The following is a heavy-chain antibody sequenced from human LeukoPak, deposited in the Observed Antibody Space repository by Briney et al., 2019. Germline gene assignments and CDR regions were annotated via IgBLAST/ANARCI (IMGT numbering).Heavy chain of an antibody. V-gene: IGHV1-69*04. J-gene: IGHJ4*02. Sequence: SVKVSCKASGGTFSSYAISWVRQAPGQGLEWMGRIIPILDMANYAQKFQGRVTITADKSTSTAYMELSSLRSEDTAVYYCARDFWGDIAVAGSDYWGQGTLVTVSS. CDR1: GGTFSSYA. D-gene: IGHD6-19*01. CDR2: IIPILDMA. CDR3: ARDFWGDIAVAGSDY.